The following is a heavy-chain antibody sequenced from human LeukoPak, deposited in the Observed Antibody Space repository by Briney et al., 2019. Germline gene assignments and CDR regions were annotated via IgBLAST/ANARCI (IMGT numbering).Heavy chain of an antibody. J-gene: IGHJ4*02. CDR3: ARGGSGTYRDYFDY. D-gene: IGHD1-26*01. V-gene: IGHV1-46*01. CDR2: INPSGGTT. CDR1: GYTFTGYY. Sequence: GASVKVSCKASGYTFTGYYMHWVRQAPGQGLEWMGRINPSGGTTDYAQKFQDRVTMTRDTSTSTVYLELSSLRSEDTAVYYCARGGSGTYRDYFDYWGQGTLVTVSS.